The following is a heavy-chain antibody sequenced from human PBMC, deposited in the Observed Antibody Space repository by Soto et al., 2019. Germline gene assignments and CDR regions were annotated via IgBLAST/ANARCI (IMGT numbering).Heavy chain of an antibody. CDR3: ARHYSAYSSSDWFDP. J-gene: IGHJ5*02. CDR1: GGSISSGGYY. V-gene: IGHV4-31*03. D-gene: IGHD6-6*01. Sequence: PSETLSLTCTVSGGSISSGGYYWSWIRQHPGKGLEWIGYIYYSGSTSYNPSLKSRVTISVDTSKNQFSLRLSSVTAADTAVYYCARHYSAYSSSDWFDPWGQGTLVTVSS. CDR2: IYYSGST.